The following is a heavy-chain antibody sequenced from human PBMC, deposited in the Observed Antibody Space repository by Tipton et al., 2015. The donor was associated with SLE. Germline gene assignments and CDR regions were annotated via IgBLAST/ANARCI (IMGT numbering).Heavy chain of an antibody. J-gene: IGHJ4*02. D-gene: IGHD3-10*01. CDR2: IYYSGST. CDR1: GGSISSYY. CDR3: ARGGPPGSYYEGSTPFVF. Sequence: TLSLTCTVSGGSISSYYWSWIRQPPGKGLEWIGYIYYSGSTNYNPSLKSRVTISVDTSKNQFSLKLSSVTAADTAVYYCARGGPPGSYYEGSTPFVFWGQGPLVTVSS. V-gene: IGHV4-59*01.